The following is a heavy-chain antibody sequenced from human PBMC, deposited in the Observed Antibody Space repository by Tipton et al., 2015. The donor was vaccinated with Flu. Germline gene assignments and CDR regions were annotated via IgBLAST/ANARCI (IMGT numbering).Heavy chain of an antibody. Sequence: QLVQSGAEVKKPGASVKVSCKASGYSFTDYYMHWVRQAPGQGLEWMGWINPNSGGTKYAQKFQGWVTMTRDTSINTAYMELSRLRSDDTAVYYCARSKDYYGSGSYFDYWGQGTLVTVSS. CDR1: GYSFTDYY. V-gene: IGHV1-2*04. D-gene: IGHD3-10*01. J-gene: IGHJ4*02. CDR2: INPNSGGT. CDR3: ARSKDYYGSGSYFDY.